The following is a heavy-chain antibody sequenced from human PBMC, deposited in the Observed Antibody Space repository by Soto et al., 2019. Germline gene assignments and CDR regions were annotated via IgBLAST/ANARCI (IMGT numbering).Heavy chain of an antibody. CDR1: GFTFSSYS. CDR2: FSSSSSYI. V-gene: IGHV3-21*01. CDR3: ARDGGREDDYYYYYMDV. J-gene: IGHJ6*03. Sequence: GGSLRLSCAASGFTFSSYSMNWVRQAPGKGLEWVSSFSSSSSYIYYADSVKGRFTISRDNAKNSLYLQMNSLRAEDTAVYYCARDGGREDDYYYYYMDVWGKGTTVTVSS.